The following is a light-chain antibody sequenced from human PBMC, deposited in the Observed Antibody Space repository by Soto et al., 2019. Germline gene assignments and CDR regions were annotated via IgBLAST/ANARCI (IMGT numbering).Light chain of an antibody. J-gene: IGKJ4*01. V-gene: IGKV3-20*01. Sequence: EFVLTQSPGTLSLSPGERATLSCRASQSVSSTFLAGYQQKLGQPPRLLIYGASTRGAGIPDRFSGSGSGTAFSLPISRLEPEDFAVYYCQHYGSSPPLTFGGGTKVEIK. CDR2: GAS. CDR3: QHYGSSPPLT. CDR1: QSVSSTF.